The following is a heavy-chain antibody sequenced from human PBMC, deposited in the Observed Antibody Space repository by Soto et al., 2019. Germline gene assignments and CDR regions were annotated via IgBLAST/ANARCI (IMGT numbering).Heavy chain of an antibody. D-gene: IGHD5-18*01. Sequence: GSLRLSCSASGFTFSSYAMSWVRQAPGKGLEWVSAISGSGGSTYYADSVKGRFTISRDNSKNTLYLQMNSLRAEDTAVYYCAKKGGYSYGQAGPYYFDYWGQGTLVTVSS. CDR3: AKKGGYSYGQAGPYYFDY. CDR1: GFTFSSYA. CDR2: ISGSGGST. V-gene: IGHV3-23*01. J-gene: IGHJ4*02.